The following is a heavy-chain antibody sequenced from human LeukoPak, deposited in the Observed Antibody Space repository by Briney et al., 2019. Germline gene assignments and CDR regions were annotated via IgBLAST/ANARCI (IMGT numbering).Heavy chain of an antibody. CDR2: IRYDGSNK. V-gene: IGHV3-30*02. CDR1: GFTFSSYG. Sequence: GGSLRLSCAASGFTFSSYGMHWVRQAPGKGLEWVAFIRYDGSNKYYADSVKGRFTISRDNSKNTLYLQMNSLRAEDTAVYYCAREDMGITMIRGVIDRKDGFDIWGQGTMVTVSS. CDR3: AREDMGITMIRGVIDRKDGFDI. D-gene: IGHD3-10*01. J-gene: IGHJ3*02.